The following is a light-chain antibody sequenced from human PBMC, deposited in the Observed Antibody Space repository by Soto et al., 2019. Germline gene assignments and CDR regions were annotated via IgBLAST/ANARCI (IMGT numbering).Light chain of an antibody. V-gene: IGKV1-39*01. CDR3: HQTYSIPYT. J-gene: IGKJ2*01. CDR1: QSIRSY. CDR2: AAS. Sequence: DIRMTQSPSSLSASVGDRVTITCRASQSIRSYLNWSQQKPGKAPKLLIYAASSLQSGVTSRFSGSGSGTDFTLTISSLQPEDFATYYCHQTYSIPYTFGKGTK.